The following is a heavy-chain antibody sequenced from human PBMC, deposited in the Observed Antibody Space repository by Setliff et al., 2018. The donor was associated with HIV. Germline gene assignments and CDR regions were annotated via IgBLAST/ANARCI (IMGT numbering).Heavy chain of an antibody. V-gene: IGHV4-38-2*02. J-gene: IGHJ4*02. Sequence: KPSETLSLTCTVSAYSIRNGYYWGWIRQSPGKGLEWIGTLYYDGNTYYNPSLKSRVTMSVDTSKNQFSLNLNSVTAADTAVYYCARETIRSGHPSEAGFDFWGQGALVTSPQ. CDR3: ARETIRSGHPSEAGFDF. CDR1: AYSIRNGYY. D-gene: IGHD6-19*01. CDR2: LYYDGNT.